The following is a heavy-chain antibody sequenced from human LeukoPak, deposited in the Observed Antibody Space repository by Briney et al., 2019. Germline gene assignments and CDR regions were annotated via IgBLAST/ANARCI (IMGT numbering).Heavy chain of an antibody. V-gene: IGHV4-30-2*01. D-gene: IGHD6-13*01. CDR1: GGSISSGGYS. Sequence: SETLSLTCAVSGGSISSGGYSWSWIRQPPGKGLEWIGYIYHSGSTYYNPSLKSRVTISVDRSKNQFSLKLSSVTAADTAVYYCARESGFSIAAALRNYYGMDVWGQGTTVTVSS. J-gene: IGHJ6*02. CDR2: IYHSGST. CDR3: ARESGFSIAAALRNYYGMDV.